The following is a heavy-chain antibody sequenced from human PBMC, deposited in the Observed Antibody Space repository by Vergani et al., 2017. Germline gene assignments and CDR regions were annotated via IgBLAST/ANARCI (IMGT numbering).Heavy chain of an antibody. V-gene: IGHV3-9*01. D-gene: IGHD3-3*01. CDR1: GFTFDDYA. Sequence: EVQLVESGGGLVQPGRSLRLSCAASGFTFDDYAMHWVRQAPGKGLEWVSGISWNSGSIGYADSVKGRFTICRDNAKNSLYLQMNSLRAEDTALYYCAKDGLKVWDGGLILGSGYLLGWGQGTLVTVSS. J-gene: IGHJ4*02. CDR2: ISWNSGSI. CDR3: AKDGLKVWDGGLILGSGYLLG.